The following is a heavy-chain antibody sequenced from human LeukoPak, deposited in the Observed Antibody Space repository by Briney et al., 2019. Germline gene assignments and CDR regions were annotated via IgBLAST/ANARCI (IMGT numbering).Heavy chain of an antibody. CDR3: ARGNLRGLVVRMDV. Sequence: GGSLRLSCAASGFTFSSYGMRWVRQAPGKRLEWVAVIWYDGSNKYYADSVKGRFTISRDNSKNTLYLQMNSLRAEDTAVYYCARGNLRGLVVRMDVWGQGTTVTVSS. CDR2: IWYDGSNK. J-gene: IGHJ6*02. V-gene: IGHV3-33*01. D-gene: IGHD2-2*01. CDR1: GFTFSSYG.